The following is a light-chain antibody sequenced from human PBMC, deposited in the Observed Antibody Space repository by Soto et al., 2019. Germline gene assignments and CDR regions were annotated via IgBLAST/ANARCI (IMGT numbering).Light chain of an antibody. CDR2: GAS. CDR3: QKHNSAPL. Sequence: DIQMTQSPSSLSASVGYRVIITCRASQDISNYLAWYQQKPGKVPKLLIYGASTLQSGVPSRFSGSGSGTDFTLTISSLQPEDVATYYCQKHNSAPLFGGGTKVEIK. CDR1: QDISNY. V-gene: IGKV1-27*01. J-gene: IGKJ4*01.